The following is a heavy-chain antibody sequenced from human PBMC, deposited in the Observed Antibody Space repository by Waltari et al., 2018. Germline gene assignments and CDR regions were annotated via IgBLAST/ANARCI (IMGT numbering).Heavy chain of an antibody. V-gene: IGHV4-39*01. CDR3: ATYVGASIGTAAFDV. CDR2: ISYTGTT. D-gene: IGHD3-16*01. J-gene: IGHJ3*01. Sequence: QLHLQEAGPGLVKPSATLSLTCSVSGGSIISNRHYWAWIRQPPGKGLEWTATISYTGTTYYNPSLKSRVTISVDTSKNQFSLKLSSVTAADTAVYYCATYVGASIGTAAFDVWGQGTMVTVSS. CDR1: GGSIISNRHY.